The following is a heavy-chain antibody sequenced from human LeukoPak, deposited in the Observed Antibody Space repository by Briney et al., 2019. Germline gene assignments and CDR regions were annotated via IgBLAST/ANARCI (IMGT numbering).Heavy chain of an antibody. J-gene: IGHJ6*04. D-gene: IGHD3-10*02. V-gene: IGHV3-30*02. Sequence: PGGSLRLSCAASGFTFSSYGVHWVRQAPGKGLEWVAYIQYDGSNQQYADSVKGRFSISRDRSKNIPYLQMNSLRAEDTAVYYCAELGITMIGGVWGKGTTVTISS. CDR1: GFTFSSYG. CDR2: IQYDGSNQ. CDR3: AELGITMIGGV.